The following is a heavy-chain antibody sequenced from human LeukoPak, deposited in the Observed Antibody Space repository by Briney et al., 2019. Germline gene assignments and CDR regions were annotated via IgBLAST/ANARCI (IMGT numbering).Heavy chain of an antibody. CDR1: GFTFSSHD. CDR2: IGTAGDT. J-gene: IGHJ4*02. Sequence: PGGSLILSCAASGFTFSSHDMHWVRQGTGKGLEWVSGIGTAGDTYYPGSVKGRFTISRENAKNSLYLQMNSLRAGDTAMYYCARVGVQGSGYHYDYWGQGTLVTVSS. CDR3: ARVGVQGSGYHYDY. V-gene: IGHV3-13*04. D-gene: IGHD3-22*01.